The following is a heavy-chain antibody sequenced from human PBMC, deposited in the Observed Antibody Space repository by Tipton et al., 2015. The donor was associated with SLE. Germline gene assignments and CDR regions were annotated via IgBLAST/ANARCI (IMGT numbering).Heavy chain of an antibody. V-gene: IGHV5-51*03. CDR1: AYSFTRYW. J-gene: IGHJ4*02. Sequence: QLVQSGAEVKKPGESLKISCKGSAYSFTRYWIGWVRQMPGKGLEWMGIIDPGDSDTRYSPSFEGQVTISADKSINTAYMEWSSLKASDTAIYYCARIRYSFGPFFDYWGQGTPVTVSS. D-gene: IGHD5-18*01. CDR2: IDPGDSDT. CDR3: ARIRYSFGPFFDY.